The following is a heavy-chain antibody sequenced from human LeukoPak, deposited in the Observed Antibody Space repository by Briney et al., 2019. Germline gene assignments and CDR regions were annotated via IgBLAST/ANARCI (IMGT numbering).Heavy chain of an antibody. V-gene: IGHV3-23*01. CDR2: ITGSGGTT. CDR1: GFTFGFFA. Sequence: PGGSLRLSCASPGFTFGFFAMSWVGQARGKGLEGFAAITGSGGTTYYADSVKGRFTISRDNSRNTLYLEMNSLRAEDTAVYYCANTRGDTAMNMIFDYWGQGTLVTVSS. J-gene: IGHJ4*02. CDR3: ANTRGDTAMNMIFDY. D-gene: IGHD5-18*01.